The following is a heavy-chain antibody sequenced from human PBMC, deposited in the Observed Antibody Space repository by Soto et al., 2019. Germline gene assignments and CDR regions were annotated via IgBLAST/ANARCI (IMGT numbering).Heavy chain of an antibody. Sequence: SETLSLTCIVSGAALNSGNYYWSWIRQVPGKGLEWIGHIYVTGAVDYNPSLRDRITISQDTSERQFSLNLRLVTAADTAVYYCARLRIATNNYKWFDPWGQGTLVTVSS. CDR1: GAALNSGNYY. V-gene: IGHV4-31*03. CDR3: ARLRIATNNYKWFDP. J-gene: IGHJ5*02. D-gene: IGHD2-21*01. CDR2: IYVTGAV.